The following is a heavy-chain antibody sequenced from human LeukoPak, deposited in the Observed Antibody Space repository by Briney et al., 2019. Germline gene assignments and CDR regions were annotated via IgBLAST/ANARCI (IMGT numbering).Heavy chain of an antibody. V-gene: IGHV4-4*02. J-gene: IGHJ5*02. CDR3: AGQWLAMVWFDP. Sequence: SETLSLTCAVSGGSISRSNWWSWVRQPPGKGLQWIGEINHSGSTNYNPSLKSRVTISVDTSKNQFSLKLRTVTAADTAVYYCAGQWLAMVWFDPWGQGTLVTVSS. CDR2: INHSGST. CDR1: GGSISRSNW. D-gene: IGHD6-19*01.